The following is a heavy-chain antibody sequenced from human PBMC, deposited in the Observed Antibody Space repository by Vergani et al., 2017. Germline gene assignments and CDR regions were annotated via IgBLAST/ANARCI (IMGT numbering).Heavy chain of an antibody. CDR1: GYSFTSYW. J-gene: IGHJ3*02. CDR3: ARRHLESSIRILGVVTRDFFDI. D-gene: IGHD3-3*01. V-gene: IGHV5-51*01. CDR2: IYPGDSDT. Sequence: EVQLVQSGAEVKKPGESLKISCKGSGYSFTSYWIGWVRQMPGKGLEWMGIIYPGDSDTRYSPSFQGQVTTSADKPIRTAFLQWSILMSSDSAMYYCARRHLESSIRILGVVTRDFFDIWGQGTMVTVSS.